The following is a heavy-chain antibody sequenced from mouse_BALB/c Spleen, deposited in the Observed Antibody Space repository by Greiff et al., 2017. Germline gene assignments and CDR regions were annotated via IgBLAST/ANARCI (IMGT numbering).Heavy chain of an antibody. CDR1: GYSFTSYW. CDR3: TRILDGYYWYFDV. Sequence: EVQLQESGTVLARPGASVKMSCKASGYSFTSYWMHWVKQRPGQGLEWIGAIYPGNSDTSYNQKFKGKAKLTAVTSASTAYMELSSLTNEDSAVYYCTRILDGYYWYFDVWGAGTTVTVSS. D-gene: IGHD2-3*01. CDR2: IYPGNSDT. J-gene: IGHJ1*01. V-gene: IGHV1-5*01.